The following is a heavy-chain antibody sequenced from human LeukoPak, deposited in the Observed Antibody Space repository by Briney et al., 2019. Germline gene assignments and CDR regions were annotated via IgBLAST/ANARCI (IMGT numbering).Heavy chain of an antibody. CDR1: GCTFTTHG. V-gene: IGHV1-18*01. CDR3: ATAIPEMATIGYCYYMDV. D-gene: IGHD5-24*01. J-gene: IGHJ6*03. Sequence: ASVKVSCKASGCTFTTHGISWVRQAPGQGLEWMGWIAGSNGNTNYAEGLQGRVTMTTDTSTSTAYLKLRSLRSDDTAVYYCATAIPEMATIGYCYYMDVWGNGTTVTVSS. CDR2: IAGSNGNT.